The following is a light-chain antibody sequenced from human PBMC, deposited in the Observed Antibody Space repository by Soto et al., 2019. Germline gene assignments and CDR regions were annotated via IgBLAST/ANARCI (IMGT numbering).Light chain of an antibody. Sequence: ESVLTQSPGTLSLSPGERATLSCRASQSVSSNYLTWYQHKPGQAPRLLIYSTSTRATGIPDRFSGSGSGTDFTLTISRLEPEDFAVYYCQQYGGSPRTLGQGTKVDIK. V-gene: IGKV3-20*01. CDR2: STS. CDR1: QSVSSNY. J-gene: IGKJ1*01. CDR3: QQYGGSPRT.